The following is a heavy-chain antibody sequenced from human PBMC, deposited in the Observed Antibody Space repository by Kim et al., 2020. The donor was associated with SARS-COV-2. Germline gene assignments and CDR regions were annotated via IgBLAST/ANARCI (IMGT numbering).Heavy chain of an antibody. D-gene: IGHD3-10*01. CDR3: VKGGARGFLLPFEY. J-gene: IGHJ4*02. V-gene: IGHV3-23*01. Sequence: ADSVKGRFTISRDNSKNTLYLQMNSLRVGDTAVYYCVKGGARGFLLPFEYWGQGTLVTVSS.